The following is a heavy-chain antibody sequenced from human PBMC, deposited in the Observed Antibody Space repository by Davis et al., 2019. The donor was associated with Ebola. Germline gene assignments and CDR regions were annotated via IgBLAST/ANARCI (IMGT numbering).Heavy chain of an antibody. CDR2: MNPNSGNT. CDR3: AGGYSYGSWFDP. J-gene: IGHJ5*02. D-gene: IGHD5-18*01. Sequence: ASVKVSCKASGYTFTSYDINWVRQATGQGLEWMGWMNPNSGNTGYAQKFQGRVTMTRNTSISTAYMELSSLRSEDTAVYYCAGGYSYGSWFDPWGQGTLVTVSS. CDR1: GYTFTSYD. V-gene: IGHV1-8*01.